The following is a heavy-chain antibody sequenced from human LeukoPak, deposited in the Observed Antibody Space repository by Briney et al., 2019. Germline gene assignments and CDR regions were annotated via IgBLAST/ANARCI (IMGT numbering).Heavy chain of an antibody. J-gene: IGHJ4*02. V-gene: IGHV3-23*01. D-gene: IGHD2-2*01. CDR3: ARDHITSWQIDY. Sequence: PGGSLRLSCAASGFSFSNHGMGWVRQAPGKGLEWVSHVSPSADSTNYADSVKGRFTISRDNSKNTVYLQMNSLRVDDTAVYYCARDHITSWQIDYWGQGTLVTVSS. CDR1: GFSFSNHG. CDR2: VSPSADST.